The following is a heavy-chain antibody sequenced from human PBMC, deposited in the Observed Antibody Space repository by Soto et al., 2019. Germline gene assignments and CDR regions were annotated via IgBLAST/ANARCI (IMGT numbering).Heavy chain of an antibody. CDR1: GGSFSGYY. CDR2: INHSGST. D-gene: IGHD4-17*01. J-gene: IGHJ6*02. CDR3: ARDHGDYDYYYYGMDV. V-gene: IGHV4-34*01. Sequence: QVQLQQWGAGLLKPSETLSLTCAVYGGSFSGYYWSWIRQPPGKGLEWIGEINHSGSTNYNPSLKGRGTITVDTSKNQFSLKLSSVTAADTAVYYCARDHGDYDYYYYGMDVWGQGTTVTVSS.